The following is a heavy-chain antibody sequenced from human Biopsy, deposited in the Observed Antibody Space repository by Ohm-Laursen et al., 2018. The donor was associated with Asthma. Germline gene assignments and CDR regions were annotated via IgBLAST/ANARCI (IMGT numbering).Heavy chain of an antibody. Sequence: SLRLSCAASGFTFRSYAMSWVRQAPGKGLEWVSAISGSGGSTYYADSVKGRFTISRDNSKNTLYLQMNSLRAEDTAVYYCAKDRDYDILTGPPGFDYWGQGTLVTVSS. CDR1: GFTFRSYA. CDR2: ISGSGGST. CDR3: AKDRDYDILTGPPGFDY. V-gene: IGHV3-23*01. D-gene: IGHD3-9*01. J-gene: IGHJ4*02.